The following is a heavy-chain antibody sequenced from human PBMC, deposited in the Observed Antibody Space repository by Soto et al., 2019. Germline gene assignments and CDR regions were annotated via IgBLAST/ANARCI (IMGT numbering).Heavy chain of an antibody. CDR1: GYPFTSYY. Sequence: QVQLVQSGAEVKKPGASVKVSCKASGYPFTSYYVHWVRQAPGQGLEWMGFINPSSGSTSYAQKFQSRFTMTRNTSTSTVYMEVSSLRSEDTAVYYCAREMYTTRGSPFDYWGQRTLVTVSS. CDR3: AREMYTTRGSPFDY. D-gene: IGHD3-16*01. J-gene: IGHJ4*02. V-gene: IGHV1-46*01. CDR2: INPSSGST.